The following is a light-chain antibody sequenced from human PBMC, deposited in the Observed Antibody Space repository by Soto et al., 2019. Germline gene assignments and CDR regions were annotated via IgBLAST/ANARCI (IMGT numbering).Light chain of an antibody. J-gene: IGLJ1*01. V-gene: IGLV2-23*02. CDR2: EVS. Sequence: QSVLTQPASVSGSPGQSITISCTGASSDVGAYNLVSWYQQHPGKAPKLMISEVSQRPSGVSNRFSGSKSGNAASLTISGLQAEDEADYYCCSYAGGSTLYVFGTGTKVT. CDR1: SSDVGAYNL. CDR3: CSYAGGSTLYV.